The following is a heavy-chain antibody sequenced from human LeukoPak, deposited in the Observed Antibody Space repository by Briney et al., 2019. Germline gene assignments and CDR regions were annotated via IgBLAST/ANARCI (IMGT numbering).Heavy chain of an antibody. J-gene: IGHJ4*02. V-gene: IGHV4-34*01. CDR3: ARDKYSGSYWVFDY. Sequence: SETLSLTCAVYGGSFSGYYWSWIRQPPGKGLEWIGEINHSGSTNYNPSLKSRVTISVDTSKNQFSLKLSSVTAADTAVYYCARDKYSGSYWVFDYWGQGTLVTVSS. CDR1: GGSFSGYY. CDR2: INHSGST. D-gene: IGHD1-26*01.